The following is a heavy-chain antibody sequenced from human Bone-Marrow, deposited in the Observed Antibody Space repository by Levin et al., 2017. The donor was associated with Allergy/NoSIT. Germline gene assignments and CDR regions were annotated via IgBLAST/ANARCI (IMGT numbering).Heavy chain of an antibody. V-gene: IGHV4-59*08. D-gene: IGHD3-22*01. CDR1: GGSIGSYY. CDR2: VYFSGST. J-gene: IGHJ3*02. CDR3: ARMSTYYFENRGYDVFDI. Sequence: SETLSLTCNVSGGSIGSYYWSWIRRPPGKGLEWIAYVYFSGSTYYNPSLKSRATMSVDTSKHQFSLNLSPVTAADPAVYYCARMSTYYFENRGYDVFDIWGQGTMVTVSS.